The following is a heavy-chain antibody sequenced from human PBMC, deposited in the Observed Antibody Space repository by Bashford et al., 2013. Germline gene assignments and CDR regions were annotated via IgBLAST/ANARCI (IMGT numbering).Heavy chain of an antibody. J-gene: IGHJ3*02. V-gene: IGHV3-7*03. Sequence: VRQAPGKGLEWVANIKQDGSEKYYVDSVKGRFTISRDNSKNTLYLQMNSLRAEDTAVYYCAKDTVLLWFRERIRGGDAFDIWGQGTMVTVSS. CDR2: IKQDGSEK. CDR3: AKDTVLLWFRERIRGGDAFDI. D-gene: IGHD3-10*01.